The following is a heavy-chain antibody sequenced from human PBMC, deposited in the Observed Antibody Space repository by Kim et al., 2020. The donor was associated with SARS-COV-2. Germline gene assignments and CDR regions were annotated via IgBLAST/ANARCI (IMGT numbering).Heavy chain of an antibody. V-gene: IGHV3-74*01. CDR3: ARPLYDYVWGNY. J-gene: IGHJ4*02. Sequence: NYADSVKDAFSISRDNAKNKLYLQINSLRTEDTAIYYCARPLYDYVWGNYWGQGTLVTVSS. D-gene: IGHD3-16*01.